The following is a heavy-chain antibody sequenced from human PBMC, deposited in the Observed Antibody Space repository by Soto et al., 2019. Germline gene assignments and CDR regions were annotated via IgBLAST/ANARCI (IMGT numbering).Heavy chain of an antibody. Sequence: QLKLVQSGTEVKKPGASVKVSCEASGYTFTAYYIHWGRQAPGQGLEWMGWINPDSGDTSYAQKFQGRVTMTRDTSFGPAYMELSSLRSDDTAIYYCARDPGDRTFENWGQGTLVTVSS. CDR2: INPDSGDT. CDR3: ARDPGDRTFEN. CDR1: GYTFTAYY. J-gene: IGHJ4*02. D-gene: IGHD2-21*02. V-gene: IGHV1-2*02.